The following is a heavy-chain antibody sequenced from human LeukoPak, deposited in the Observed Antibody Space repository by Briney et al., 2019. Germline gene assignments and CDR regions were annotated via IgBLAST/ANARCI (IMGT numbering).Heavy chain of an antibody. D-gene: IGHD3-10*01. CDR2: ISAYNGNT. J-gene: IGHJ5*02. CDR3: ARDRASKDGSGSFRWFDP. CDR1: GYTFTSYG. Sequence: ASVKVSCKASGYTFTSYGISWVRQAPGQGLEWMGWISAYNGNTNYAQKLQGRVTMTTDTSTSTAYMELRSLRSDDTAVYYCARDRASKDGSGSFRWFDPWGQGTLVTVSS. V-gene: IGHV1-18*01.